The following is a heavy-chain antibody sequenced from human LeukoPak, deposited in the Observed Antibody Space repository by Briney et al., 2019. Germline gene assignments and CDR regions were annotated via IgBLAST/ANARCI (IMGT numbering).Heavy chain of an antibody. J-gene: IGHJ3*02. CDR2: LSSNGGST. V-gene: IGHV3-64*05. D-gene: IGHD3-16*01. CDR1: GFTFSSYA. CDR3: VRTRQGERAPGAFDI. Sequence: PGGSLTLSCSASGFTFSSYAMHWLRQAPGKGLEYVSALSSNGGSTYYADSVKGRFTISRDNSKNTLYVQMSSLRAEDTAVYYCVRTRQGERAPGAFDIWGQGKMVTVSS.